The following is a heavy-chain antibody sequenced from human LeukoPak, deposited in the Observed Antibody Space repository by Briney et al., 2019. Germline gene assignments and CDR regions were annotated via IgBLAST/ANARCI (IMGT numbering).Heavy chain of an antibody. V-gene: IGHV3-66*01. Sequence: PGGSLRLSCAASGFIFSDHYMTWVRQAPGKGLEWVSVIYSGGRTFDADSVKGRFTISRDNSKNTVFLQMNSLRVEDTAVYYCATVSSSWLGYFQHWGQGTLVTVSS. CDR2: IYSGGRT. D-gene: IGHD6-13*01. CDR3: ATVSSSWLGYFQH. J-gene: IGHJ1*01. CDR1: GFIFSDHY.